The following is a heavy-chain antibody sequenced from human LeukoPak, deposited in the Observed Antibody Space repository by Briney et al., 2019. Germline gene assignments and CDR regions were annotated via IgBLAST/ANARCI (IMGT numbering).Heavy chain of an antibody. D-gene: IGHD3-22*01. CDR3: AKGYDSTYYHYYFMDV. J-gene: IGHJ6*03. CDR2: ITYNSDTT. CDR1: GFTVNSNY. Sequence: GGSLRLSCAASGFTVNSNYMSWVRQAPGKGLEWVSVITYNSDTTYYADSVKGRFTISRDNSKNTLYLQMNSPRADDTAVYYCAKGYDSTYYHYYFMDVWGKGTTVTISS. V-gene: IGHV3-53*01.